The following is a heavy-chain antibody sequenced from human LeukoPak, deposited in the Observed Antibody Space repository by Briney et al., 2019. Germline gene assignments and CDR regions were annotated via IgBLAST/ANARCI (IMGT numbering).Heavy chain of an antibody. CDR2: ISYDGSNK. V-gene: IGHV3-30*18. CDR3: AKCSPSDFWCDY. D-gene: IGHD3-3*01. CDR1: GFTFSIYA. J-gene: IGHJ4*02. Sequence: PGGSLRLSCAASGFTFSIYAMHWVRQAPDKGLEWVAVISYDGSNKYYADSVKGRFTISRDNSKNTLYLQMNSLRAEDTAVYYCAKCSPSDFWCDYWGQGTLVTVSS.